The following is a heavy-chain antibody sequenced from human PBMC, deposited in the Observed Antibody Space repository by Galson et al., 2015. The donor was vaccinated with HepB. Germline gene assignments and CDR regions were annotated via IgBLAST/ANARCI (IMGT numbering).Heavy chain of an antibody. CDR2: IYYTGTT. V-gene: IGHV4-39*01. Sequence: ETLSLTCTVSGGSISSLSYYWAWIRQPPGRGLEWIGSIYYTGTTYYNPSLKSRVTISLDTSKNHFSLKLRSVTAADTAVYYCARHVGESGSYGMDVWGQGTTVSVSS. J-gene: IGHJ6*02. CDR3: ARHVGESGSYGMDV. D-gene: IGHD2-15*01. CDR1: GGSISSLSYY.